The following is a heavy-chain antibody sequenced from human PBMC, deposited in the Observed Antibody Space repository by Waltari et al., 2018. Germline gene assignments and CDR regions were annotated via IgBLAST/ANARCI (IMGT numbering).Heavy chain of an antibody. J-gene: IGHJ3*02. CDR1: AYACTGYY. Sequence: QVQLVQSGAEVKKPGASVTVSCKASAYACTGYYMHRVRQAPAQGLEWMGRINPNSGGKNYAQKFQGRVTMTRDTSISTAYMELSRLRSDDTAVYYCAAPYQYSSSFDAFDIWGQGTMVTVSS. CDR2: INPNSGGK. CDR3: AAPYQYSSSFDAFDI. D-gene: IGHD6-13*01. V-gene: IGHV1-2*06.